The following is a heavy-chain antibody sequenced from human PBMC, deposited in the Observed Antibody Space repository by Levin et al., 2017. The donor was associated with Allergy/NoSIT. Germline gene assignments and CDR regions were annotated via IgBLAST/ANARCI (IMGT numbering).Heavy chain of an antibody. CDR2: ISYDGSNK. CDR3: AKDTPALSAGPYFDC. D-gene: IGHD2-2*01. J-gene: IGHJ4*02. V-gene: IGHV3-30-3*01. Sequence: PGGSLRLSCAASGFTFSSYAMHWVRQAPGKGLEWVAVISYDGSNKYYADSVKGRFTISRDNSKNTLYLQMNSLRAEDTAIYYCAKDTPALSAGPYFDCWGQGTLVTVSS. CDR1: GFTFSSYA.